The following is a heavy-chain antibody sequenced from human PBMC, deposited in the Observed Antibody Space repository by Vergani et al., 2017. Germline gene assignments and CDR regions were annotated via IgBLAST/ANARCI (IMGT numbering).Heavy chain of an antibody. D-gene: IGHD2-2*02. V-gene: IGHV4-39*07. Sequence: QLQLQESGPGLVKPSETLSLTCTVSGGSISSSSYYWGWIRQPPGKGLEWIGSIYYSGSTYYNPSLKSRVTISVDTSKNQFSLKLSSVTAAETAVYYCARSRVKDCSSTSCYNHYGMDVWGQGTTVTVSS. J-gene: IGHJ6*02. CDR3: ARSRVKDCSSTSCYNHYGMDV. CDR2: IYYSGST. CDR1: GGSISSSSYY.